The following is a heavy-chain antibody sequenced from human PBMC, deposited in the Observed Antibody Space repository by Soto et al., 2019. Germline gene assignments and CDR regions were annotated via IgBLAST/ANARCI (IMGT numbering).Heavy chain of an antibody. V-gene: IGHV3-64D*08. D-gene: IGHD2-15*01. CDR1: GFTFSSHP. Sequence: GGSLRLSCSASGFTFSSHPMHWVRQAPGKGLEYVSAISSNGGSTYYADSVRGRFTISRDNSRNTLYLQMSSLRHEDTAVFYCVQGYGSLDCSGGSCYQHFFGSGMDVWGQGTTVTVSS. CDR2: ISSNGGST. J-gene: IGHJ6*02. CDR3: VQGYGSLDCSGGSCYQHFFGSGMDV.